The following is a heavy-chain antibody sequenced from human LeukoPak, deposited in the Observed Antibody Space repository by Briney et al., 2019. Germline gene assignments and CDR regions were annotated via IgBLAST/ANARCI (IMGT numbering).Heavy chain of an antibody. D-gene: IGHD3-22*01. Sequence: KPSETLSLTCTVSGGSISSYYWSWIRQPAGKGLEWIGRIYTSGSTNYNPSLKSRVTMSVDTSENQFSLRLNSVTAADTAVYYCARSCDSSGYYLFDLWGRGTLVTVSS. V-gene: IGHV4-4*07. CDR3: ARSCDSSGYYLFDL. CDR2: IYTSGST. J-gene: IGHJ2*01. CDR1: GGSISSYY.